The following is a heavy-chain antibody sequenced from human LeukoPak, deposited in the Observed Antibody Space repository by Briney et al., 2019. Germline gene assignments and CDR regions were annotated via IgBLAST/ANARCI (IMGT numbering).Heavy chain of an antibody. CDR2: ISGSGGST. Sequence: GGSLRLSCAASGFTFSSYAMSWVRQAPGKGLEWVSAISGSGGSTYYADSVKGRFTISRDNSKNTLYLQMNSLRAEDTAVYYCARDDSVVSMAGWGQGTLVTVSS. D-gene: IGHD2-21*01. CDR1: GFTFSSYA. V-gene: IGHV3-23*01. CDR3: ARDDSVVSMAG. J-gene: IGHJ4*02.